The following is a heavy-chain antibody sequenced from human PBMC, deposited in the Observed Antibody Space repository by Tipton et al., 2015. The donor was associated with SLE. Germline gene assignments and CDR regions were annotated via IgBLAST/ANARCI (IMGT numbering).Heavy chain of an antibody. J-gene: IGHJ5*02. CDR2: IYTSGST. D-gene: IGHD6-13*01. CDR1: GGSISSYY. CDR3: ARRSSSSNWFDP. V-gene: IGHV4-4*07. Sequence: TLSLTCTVSGGSISSYYWSWIRQPAGKGLEWIGRIYTSGSTYYNPSLKSRVTISVDTSKNQFSLKLSSVTAADTAVYYCARRSSSSNWFDPWGQGTLVTVSS.